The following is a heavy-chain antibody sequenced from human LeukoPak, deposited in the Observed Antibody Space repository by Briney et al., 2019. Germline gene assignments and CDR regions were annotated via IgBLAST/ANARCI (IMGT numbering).Heavy chain of an antibody. Sequence: ASVKVSCKASGYTFTSYGISWVRQAPGQGLEWMGWINPNSGGTNYAQKFQGRVTMTRDTSISTAYMELSRLRSDDTAVYYCARDMGYCSGGSCYSGTDYWGQGTLVTVSS. CDR2: INPNSGGT. CDR3: ARDMGYCSGGSCYSGTDY. CDR1: GYTFTSYG. D-gene: IGHD2-15*01. V-gene: IGHV1-2*02. J-gene: IGHJ4*02.